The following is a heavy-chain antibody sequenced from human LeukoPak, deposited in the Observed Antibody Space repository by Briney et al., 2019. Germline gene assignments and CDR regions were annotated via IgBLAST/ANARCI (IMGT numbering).Heavy chain of an antibody. Sequence: SETLSLTCTVSGGSISSFYWSWIRQPPGKGLEWIAYIHYSGSTIYNPSLKSRVTTSVDTSKNHFTLKLGSVTAADTAVYFCARRVTPDFNTTNKFAWLDPWGQGIQVTVSS. V-gene: IGHV4-59*01. CDR1: GGSISSFY. CDR3: ARRVTPDFNTTNKFAWLDP. CDR2: IHYSGST. J-gene: IGHJ5*02. D-gene: IGHD3-3*01.